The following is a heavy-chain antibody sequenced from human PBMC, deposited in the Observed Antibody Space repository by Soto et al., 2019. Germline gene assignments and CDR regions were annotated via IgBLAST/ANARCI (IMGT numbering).Heavy chain of an antibody. CDR1: GFTFRRYT. CDR3: ARDPKLRLHDSFLYYFDC. CDR2: ISYDGSNK. V-gene: IGHV3-30-3*01. D-gene: IGHD4-4*01. Sequence: QVQLVESGGGVVQPGRSLRLSCAAYGFTFRRYTMHWVRQAPGTGRERVAVISYDGSNKYYADSVKGRFTISRDNSKNTLYLPMNSRRDEDPAVYYCARDPKLRLHDSFLYYFDCRGQGPLVTVSS. J-gene: IGHJ4*02.